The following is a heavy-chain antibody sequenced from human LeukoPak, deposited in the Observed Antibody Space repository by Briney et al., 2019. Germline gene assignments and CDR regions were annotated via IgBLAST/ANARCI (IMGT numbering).Heavy chain of an antibody. D-gene: IGHD6-13*01. CDR3: ARGVYIAAAQYGY. CDR2: IYYSGTT. J-gene: IGHJ4*02. Sequence: ASETLSLTCTVSGGSISNYYWSWIRQPPGKGLEWIGYIYYSGTTNYNPSLKGRVTISVGTSKNQFSLKLNSVTAADTAVYYCARGVYIAAAQYGYWGQGTLVTVSS. V-gene: IGHV4-59*01. CDR1: GGSISNYY.